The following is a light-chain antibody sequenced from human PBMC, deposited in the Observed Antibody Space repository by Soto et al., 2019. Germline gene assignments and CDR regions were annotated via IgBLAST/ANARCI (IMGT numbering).Light chain of an antibody. CDR3: AAWDDSLSGVV. V-gene: IGLV1-47*01. CDR1: SSNIGSNY. Sequence: QSVLTQPPSASGTPGQRVTISCSGSSSNIGSNYVYWYQQLPGTAPKLLIYRNNQRPSGVPDRFPGSKSGTSASLAVSGLGSEDEADYYCAAWDDSLSGVVFGGGTKLTVL. CDR2: RNN. J-gene: IGLJ2*01.